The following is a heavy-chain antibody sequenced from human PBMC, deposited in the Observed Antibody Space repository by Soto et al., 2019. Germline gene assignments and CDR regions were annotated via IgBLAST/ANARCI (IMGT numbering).Heavy chain of an antibody. Sequence: TLSLTCAVSGGSFTSNNWWTWVRQPPGQWLEWIGEIYRTGSTNYNPSLKSRVTISLDKSENQFSLKVTSLTAADTAVYYCASRDPGTSVDYWGQGTLVTVSS. D-gene: IGHD1-7*01. V-gene: IGHV4-4*02. CDR2: IYRTGST. CDR1: GGSFTSNNW. CDR3: ASRDPGTSVDY. J-gene: IGHJ4*02.